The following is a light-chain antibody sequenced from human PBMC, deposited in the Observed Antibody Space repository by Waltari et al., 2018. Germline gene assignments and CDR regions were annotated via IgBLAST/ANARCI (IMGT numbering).Light chain of an antibody. V-gene: IGLV2-14*03. CDR3: GSHTSASTFV. CDR1: SKAVGSYDE. Sequence: QSALTQPASVSGSPGQSIRISCEGTSKAVGSYDEVSWFQQPPAKAPKVLIFDVSTRPSGVSYRFSGSKSGNTASLTISGLQAEDEADYYCGSHTSASTFVFGGGTKLTVL. J-gene: IGLJ2*01. CDR2: DVS.